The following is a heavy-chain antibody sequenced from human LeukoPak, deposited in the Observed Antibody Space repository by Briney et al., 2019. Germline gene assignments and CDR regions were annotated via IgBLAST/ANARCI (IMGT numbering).Heavy chain of an antibody. CDR2: FGPEDGET. J-gene: IGHJ4*02. Sequence: ASVKVSCKVSGYTLTELSMHWVRQAPGKGLEWMGGFGPEDGETIYAQKFQGRVTMTEDTSTDTAYMELSSLRSEDTAVYYCATDRYCSSTSCYDYWGQGTLVTVSS. V-gene: IGHV1-24*01. D-gene: IGHD2-2*01. CDR1: GYTLTELS. CDR3: ATDRYCSSTSCYDY.